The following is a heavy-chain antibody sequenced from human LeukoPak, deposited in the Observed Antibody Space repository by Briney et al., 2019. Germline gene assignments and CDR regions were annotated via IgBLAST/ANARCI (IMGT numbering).Heavy chain of an antibody. D-gene: IGHD4-17*01. J-gene: IGHJ4*02. CDR2: ISYDGSNK. CDR1: GFTFSSYA. Sequence: PGGSLRLSCAASGFTFSSYAMHWVRQAPGKGLEWVAVISYDGSNKYYADSVKGRFTISRDNSKNTLYLQMNSLRAEDTAVYCCGRVGLNTVTTGSGFDYWGQGTLVTVSS. CDR3: GRVGLNTVTTGSGFDY. V-gene: IGHV3-30-3*01.